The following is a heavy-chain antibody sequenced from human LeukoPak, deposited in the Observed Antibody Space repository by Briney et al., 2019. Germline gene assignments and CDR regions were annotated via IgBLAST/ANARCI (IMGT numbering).Heavy chain of an antibody. CDR3: ARQRLGGFDP. J-gene: IGHJ5*02. CDR2: IYHNGNT. V-gene: IGHV4-38-2*01. D-gene: IGHD3-10*01. CDR1: GYSICSGNY. Sequence: PSETLSPTCAVSGYSICSGNYWGWIRQAPGRGLEWIGSIYHNGNTYYNPSLKSRVSISVDTSRNEFSVRVTSVTVADTALYYCARQRLGGFDPWGQGTLVIVSS.